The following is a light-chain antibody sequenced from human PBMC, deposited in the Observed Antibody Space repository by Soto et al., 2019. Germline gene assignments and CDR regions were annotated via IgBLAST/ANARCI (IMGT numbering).Light chain of an antibody. CDR2: YIS. J-gene: IGKJ5*01. CDR1: QSAGNF. V-gene: IGKV3D-15*01. CDR3: QQHNQWPIT. Sequence: EIVMTHSPSTLAGSPGETASLSCRASQSAGNFLAWYQQKPGQAPRLLIYYISTRATGIPARFSGSGSGTEFTLTINSLQSEDSAVYYCQQHNQWPITFGQGTRLEIK.